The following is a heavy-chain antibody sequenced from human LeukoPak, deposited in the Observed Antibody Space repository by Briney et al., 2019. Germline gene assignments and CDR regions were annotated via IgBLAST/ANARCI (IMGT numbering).Heavy chain of an antibody. D-gene: IGHD4-17*01. V-gene: IGHV4-61*02. J-gene: IGHJ3*02. CDR2: IYTSGST. Sequence: SQTLSLTCTVSGGSISSGSYYWSWIRQPAGKGLEWIGRIYTSGSTNYNPSLKSRVTISVDTSKNQFSLKLSSVTAADTAVYYCARETGDYDAFDIWGQGTMVTVSS. CDR3: ARETGDYDAFDI. CDR1: GGSISSGSYY.